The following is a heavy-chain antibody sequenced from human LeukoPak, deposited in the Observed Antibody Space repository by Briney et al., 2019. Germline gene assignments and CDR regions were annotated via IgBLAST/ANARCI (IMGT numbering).Heavy chain of an antibody. J-gene: IGHJ4*02. Sequence: GGSLRLSCAASGFTFRSYWMHWVRQAPGKGLEWVSRVIRDGSFTNYADSVKGRFTISRDNAENTLYLQMSSLRAEDTAVYYCVRMPSGNYYYDYWGQGTLVTVSS. V-gene: IGHV3-74*01. CDR1: GFTFRSYW. CDR3: VRMPSGNYYYDY. CDR2: VIRDGSFT. D-gene: IGHD1-7*01.